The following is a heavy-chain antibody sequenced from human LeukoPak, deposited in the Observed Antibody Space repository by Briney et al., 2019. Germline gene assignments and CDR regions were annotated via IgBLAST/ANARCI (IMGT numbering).Heavy chain of an antibody. D-gene: IGHD2-21*02. V-gene: IGHV4-34*01. Sequence: SETLSLTCAVYGGSLSYYYWSWIRQPPEKGLEWIGEINRSGSTNYNPSLMSRVSISVDTSKNQFSLKLSSVTAADTAVYYCARGGFYCGDDCYVDYWGQGTLVTVSS. CDR3: ARGGFYCGDDCYVDY. CDR1: GGSLSYYY. J-gene: IGHJ4*02. CDR2: INRSGST.